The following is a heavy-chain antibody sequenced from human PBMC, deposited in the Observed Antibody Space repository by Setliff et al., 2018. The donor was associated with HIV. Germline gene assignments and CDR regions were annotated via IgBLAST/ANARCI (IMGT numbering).Heavy chain of an antibody. CDR1: GFTFNSYA. D-gene: IGHD1-1*01. Sequence: PGESLKISCAASGFTFNSYAMSWVRQAPGKGLEWVATMSGSTGDTYYADSVKGRFTISRDNSKNTLSLQMNSLGAEDTAVYFCARVHRGGVGRQHWRSFDYWGQGTLVTVSS. CDR2: MSGSTGDT. CDR3: ARVHRGGVGRQHWRSFDY. J-gene: IGHJ4*02. V-gene: IGHV3-23*01.